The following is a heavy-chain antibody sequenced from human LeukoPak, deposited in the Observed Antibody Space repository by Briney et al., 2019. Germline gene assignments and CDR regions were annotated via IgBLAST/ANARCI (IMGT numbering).Heavy chain of an antibody. CDR2: ISGGSGTI. V-gene: IGHV3-48*01. D-gene: IGHD1-26*01. J-gene: IGHJ4*02. CDR3: ARVTVGATADYFDS. CDR1: GFTFTTYS. Sequence: PGGSLRLSCAASGFTFTTYSMNWVRQAPGKGLEWISYISGGSGTIYYAGSVKGRFTISRDNARNSLYLQLNSLRAEDTAVYFCARVTVGATADYFDSWGQGTLVTVSS.